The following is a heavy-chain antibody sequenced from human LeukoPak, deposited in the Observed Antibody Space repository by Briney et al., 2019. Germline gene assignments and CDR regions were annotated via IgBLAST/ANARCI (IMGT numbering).Heavy chain of an antibody. CDR3: ANSDYDSSGYYGGFDY. D-gene: IGHD3-22*01. J-gene: IGHJ4*02. CDR2: ISGSGGST. CDR1: GFTFSSYA. V-gene: IGHV3-23*01. Sequence: PGGSLRLSCAASGFTFSSYAMSWVRQAPGKGLEWVSAISGSGGSTYYADPVKGRFTISRDNSKNTLYLQMNSLRAEDTAVYYCANSDYDSSGYYGGFDYWGQGTLVTVSS.